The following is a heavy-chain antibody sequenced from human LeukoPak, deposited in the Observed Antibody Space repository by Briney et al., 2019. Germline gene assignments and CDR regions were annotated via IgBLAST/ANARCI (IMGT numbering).Heavy chain of an antibody. CDR3: AKDLDIVATIVNDY. Sequence: GGSLRLSCAASGFTFSGYAMSWVRQAPGKGLEWVTAISGSGGSTYYADSVKGRFTISRDNSKNTLYLQMNSLRAEDTAVYYCAKDLDIVATIVNDYWGQGTLVTVSS. D-gene: IGHD5-12*01. J-gene: IGHJ4*02. V-gene: IGHV3-23*01. CDR1: GFTFSGYA. CDR2: ISGSGGST.